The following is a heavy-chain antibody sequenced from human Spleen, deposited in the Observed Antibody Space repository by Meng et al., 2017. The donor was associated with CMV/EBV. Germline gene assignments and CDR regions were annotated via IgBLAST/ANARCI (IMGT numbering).Heavy chain of an antibody. J-gene: IGHJ4*02. Sequence: GESLKISCAASGYTFTSYDINWVRQAPGQGLEWMGWIDPNSGGTNYAQKFQGRVIMTRDISTSTVYMELSNLRGDDRAVYYCARDGPHCSVGGCYFDFWGQGSLVTVSS. D-gene: IGHD2-15*01. CDR2: IDPNSGGT. CDR3: ARDGPHCSVGGCYFDF. V-gene: IGHV1-2*02. CDR1: GYTFTSYD.